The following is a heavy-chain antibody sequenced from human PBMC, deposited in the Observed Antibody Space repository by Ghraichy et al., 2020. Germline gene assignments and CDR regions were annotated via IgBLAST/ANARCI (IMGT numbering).Heavy chain of an antibody. CDR3: AKEPVRGPHFEWYNYHGREV. CDR2: ISDSGSNT. V-gene: IGHV3-23*01. D-gene: IGHD3-9*01. Sequence: GGSLRLSCAASGFTFSSFAMSWVRQAPGKGLEWVSVISDSGSNTYYTDSVKGRFTISRDNSKNTLSLQMNSLRAEDTAVYYCAKEPVRGPHFEWYNYHGREVWGQGTTVTVSS. CDR1: GFTFSSFA. J-gene: IGHJ6*02.